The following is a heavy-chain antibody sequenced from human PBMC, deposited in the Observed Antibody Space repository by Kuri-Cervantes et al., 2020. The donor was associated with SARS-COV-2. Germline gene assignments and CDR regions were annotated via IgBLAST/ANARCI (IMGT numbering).Heavy chain of an antibody. V-gene: IGHV3-73*01. CDR2: IRSKANSYAT. J-gene: IGHJ5*02. CDR1: GFTFSGSA. Sequence: GESLKISCAASGFTFSGSAMHWVRQASGKGLEWVGRIRSKANSYATAYAASVKGRFTISRDDSKNTAYLQMNSLRTEDTAVYYCARTNTIFGVAIWGWFDPWGQGTLVTVSS. D-gene: IGHD3-3*01. CDR3: ARTNTIFGVAIWGWFDP.